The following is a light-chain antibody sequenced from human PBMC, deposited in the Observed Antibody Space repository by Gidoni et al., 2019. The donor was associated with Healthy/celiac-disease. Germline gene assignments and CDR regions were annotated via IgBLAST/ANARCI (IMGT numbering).Light chain of an antibody. CDR3: QQYNSYPWT. CDR2: KAS. Sequence: DIQMTQSPSTPSASVGDRVTITCRASHSISSWLAWYQQKPGKAPKSLIYKASSLESGVPSRFSGSGSGTEFTLTISRLQPDDFATYYCQQYNSYPWTFGQGTKVEIK. V-gene: IGKV1-5*03. CDR1: HSISSW. J-gene: IGKJ1*01.